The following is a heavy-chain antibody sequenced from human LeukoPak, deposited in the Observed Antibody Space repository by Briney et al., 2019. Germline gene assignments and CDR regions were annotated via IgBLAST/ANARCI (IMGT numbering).Heavy chain of an antibody. J-gene: IGHJ4*02. D-gene: IGHD6-19*01. CDR2: ISWNSGSI. Sequence: PGRSLRLSCAASGFTFDDYAMHWVRQAPGKGLEWVSGISWNSGSIGYADSVKGRFTISRDNAKNSLYLQMNSLRAEDTALYYCAKDIAPMGAVACTGGLDYWGQGTLVTVSS. CDR3: AKDIAPMGAVACTGGLDY. CDR1: GFTFDDYA. V-gene: IGHV3-9*01.